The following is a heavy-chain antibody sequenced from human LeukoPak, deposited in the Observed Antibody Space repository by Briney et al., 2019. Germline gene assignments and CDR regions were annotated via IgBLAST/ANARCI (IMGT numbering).Heavy chain of an antibody. CDR2: ILYDGSNK. CDR3: ARGDTVTTYYFDY. D-gene: IGHD4-17*01. V-gene: IGHV3-30*04. J-gene: IGHJ4*02. Sequence: PGGSLRLSCAASGFTFSSYAIHWVRQAPGKGLEWVAVILYDGSNKYYADSVKGRFTISRDNSKNTLYLQMNSLRAEGTAVYYCARGDTVTTYYFDYWGQGTLVTVSS. CDR1: GFTFSSYA.